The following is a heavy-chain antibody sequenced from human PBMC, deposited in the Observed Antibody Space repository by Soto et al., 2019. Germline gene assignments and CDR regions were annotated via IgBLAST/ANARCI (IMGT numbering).Heavy chain of an antibody. CDR2: IKQDGGEK. CDR1: GFTFSSYW. J-gene: IGHJ4*02. V-gene: IGHV3-7*04. CDR3: GRDLRDWDSGSYSYDY. D-gene: IGHD1-26*01. Sequence: EVQLVESGGGLVQPGGPLRLSCAASGFTFSSYWMSWFRQAPGKGLEWVANIKQDGGEKYYVDSVKGRFTISRDEAKNSLYLQMNSLRAEDTAVYYCGRDLRDWDSGSYSYDYWGQGTLGSVSS.